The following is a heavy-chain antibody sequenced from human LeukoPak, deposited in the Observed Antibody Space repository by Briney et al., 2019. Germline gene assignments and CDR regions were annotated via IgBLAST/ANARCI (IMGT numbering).Heavy chain of an antibody. Sequence: GGSLRLSCAASGFTFSNAWMSWVRQAPGKGLEWVGRIKSKTDGGTTDYAAPVKGRFTISRDDSKNTLYLQMTSLKTEDTAVYYCTLGYCSGGSCYNFYYYYGMDVWGQGTTVTVSS. D-gene: IGHD2-15*01. CDR1: GFTFSNAW. CDR2: IKSKTDGGTT. CDR3: TLGYCSGGSCYNFYYYYGMDV. V-gene: IGHV3-15*01. J-gene: IGHJ6*02.